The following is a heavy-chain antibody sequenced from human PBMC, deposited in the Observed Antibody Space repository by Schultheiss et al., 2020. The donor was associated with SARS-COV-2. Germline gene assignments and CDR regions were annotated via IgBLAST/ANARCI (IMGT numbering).Heavy chain of an antibody. Sequence: SETLSLTCAVYGGSFSGYYWSWIRQPPGKGLEWIGSIHYSGSTYYNPSLKSRVTISVDTSKNQFSLKLSSVTAADTAVYYCARPTTIVVDWYFDLWGRGTLVTVSS. CDR3: ARPTTIVVDWYFDL. D-gene: IGHD2-21*01. J-gene: IGHJ2*01. V-gene: IGHV4-34*01. CDR2: IHYSGST. CDR1: GGSFSGYY.